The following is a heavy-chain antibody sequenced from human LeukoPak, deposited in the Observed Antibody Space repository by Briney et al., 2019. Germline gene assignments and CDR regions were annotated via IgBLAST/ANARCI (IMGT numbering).Heavy chain of an antibody. D-gene: IGHD1-26*01. CDR3: AREGLGARYFDY. CDR2: TRNKANSYTT. J-gene: IGHJ4*02. V-gene: IGHV3-72*01. CDR1: RFTFSDHY. Sequence: GGSLRLSCAASRFTFSDHYMDWVCQAPGKGLEWVGRTRNKANSYTTEYAASVKGRFTISRDDSKNSLYLQMNSLKTDDTAVYYCAREGLGARYFDYWGQGTLVTVSS.